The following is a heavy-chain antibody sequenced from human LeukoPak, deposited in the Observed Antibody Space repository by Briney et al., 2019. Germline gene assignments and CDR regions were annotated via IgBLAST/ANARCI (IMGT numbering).Heavy chain of an antibody. D-gene: IGHD3-22*01. CDR2: ISAYNGNT. J-gene: IGHJ4*02. CDR1: GYTFTSYG. V-gene: IGHV1-18*01. Sequence: GASVNVSCKASGYTFTSYGISWVRQAPGQGLEWMGWISAYNGNTNYAQKLQGRVTMTTDTSTSTAYMELRSLRSDDTAVYYCARSPDYYDSSGYYYFDYWGQGTLVTVSS. CDR3: ARSPDYYDSSGYYYFDY.